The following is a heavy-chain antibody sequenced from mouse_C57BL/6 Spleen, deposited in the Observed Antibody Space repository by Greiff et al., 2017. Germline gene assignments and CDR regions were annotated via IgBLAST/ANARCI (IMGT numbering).Heavy chain of an antibody. CDR2: INPYNGGT. V-gene: IGHV1-19*01. CDR3: ARQGDYDSAWFAY. D-gene: IGHD2-4*01. Sequence: EVQLQESGPVLVKPGASVKMSCKASGYTFTDYYMNWVKQSHGKSLEWIGVINPYNGGTSYNQKFKGKATLTVDKSSSTAYMELNSLTSEDSAVYYCARQGDYDSAWFAYWGQGTLVTVSA. CDR1: GYTFTDYY. J-gene: IGHJ3*01.